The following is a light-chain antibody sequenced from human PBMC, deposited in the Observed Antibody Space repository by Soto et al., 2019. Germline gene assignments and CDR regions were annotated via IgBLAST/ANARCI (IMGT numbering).Light chain of an antibody. J-gene: IGKJ4*01. CDR2: GAT. CDR1: QSVRGSY. V-gene: IGKV3-20*01. CDR3: QQYNSWPPLT. Sequence: EIVLTQSPGTLSLSPGERATLSCRASQSVRGSYLAWYRQRPGQAPRLLIYGATSRATGIPDRFSGSGSGTDFTLTISRLEPEDFAVYYCQQYNSWPPLTFGGGTKVEIK.